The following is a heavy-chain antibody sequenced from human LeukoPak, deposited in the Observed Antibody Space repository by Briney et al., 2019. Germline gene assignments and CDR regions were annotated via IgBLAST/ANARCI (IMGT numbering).Heavy chain of an antibody. V-gene: IGHV3-30*03. CDR3: ATEGSFDY. CDR1: GFTFSSYG. Sequence: SGGSLRLSCAASGFTFSSYGMHWVRQAPGKVLERVAVISFDASNKYYADSVKGRFTISRDNSKNTLYLQINSLRAEDAAVYYCATEGSFDYWGQGTLVTVSS. CDR2: ISFDASNK. J-gene: IGHJ4*02.